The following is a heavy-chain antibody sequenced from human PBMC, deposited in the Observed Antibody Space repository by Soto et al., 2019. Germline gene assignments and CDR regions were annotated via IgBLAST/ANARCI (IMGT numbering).Heavy chain of an antibody. D-gene: IGHD1-1*01. CDR2: ISGSGGST. CDR1: GFTFSSYA. J-gene: IGHJ6*02. Sequence: EVQLLESGGGLVQPGGSLRLSCAASGFTFSSYAMSWVRQAPGKGLEWVSAISGSGGSTYYADSVKGRFTISRDNSQNTLYLQMNSLRAEDTAVYYCAKVWGGKLERRPEPVYYYYYGMDVWGQGTTVTVSS. V-gene: IGHV3-23*01. CDR3: AKVWGGKLERRPEPVYYYYYGMDV.